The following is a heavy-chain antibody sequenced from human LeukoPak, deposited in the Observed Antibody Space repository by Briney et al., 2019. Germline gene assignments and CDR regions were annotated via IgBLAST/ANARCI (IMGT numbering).Heavy chain of an antibody. V-gene: IGHV4-34*01. J-gene: IGHJ5*02. D-gene: IGHD3-22*01. Sequence: PSETLSLTCAVYGGSFSGHYWSWIRQPPGKGLEWIGEINHSGSTNYNPSLKSRVTISVDTSKNQFSLKLSSVTAADTAVYYCARETYYYDSSGYYWFDPWGQGTLVTVSS. CDR2: INHSGST. CDR1: GGSFSGHY. CDR3: ARETYYYDSSGYYWFDP.